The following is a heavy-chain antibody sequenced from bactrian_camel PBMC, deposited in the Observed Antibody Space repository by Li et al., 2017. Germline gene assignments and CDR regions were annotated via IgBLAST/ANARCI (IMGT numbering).Heavy chain of an antibody. V-gene: IGHV3-2*01. CDR1: GFTFSNYY. J-gene: IGHJ4*01. CDR3: AADLGGDPNY. Sequence: QVQLVESGGGLEQPGGSLRLSCAASGFTFSNYYMSWVRQAPGKGLEWVSAIYSDSSNTYYADSVKGRFTISRDNAKNTLYLQMNSLKPEDTAVYYCAADLGGDPNYWGQGTQVTVS. D-gene: IGHD5*01. CDR2: IYSDSSNT.